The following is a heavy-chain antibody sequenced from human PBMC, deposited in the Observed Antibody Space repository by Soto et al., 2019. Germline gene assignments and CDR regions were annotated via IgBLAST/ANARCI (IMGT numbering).Heavy chain of an antibody. J-gene: IGHJ4*02. CDR2: ISGSGGST. D-gene: IGHD6-6*01. CDR3: AKPPRYSSSSNDFDY. CDR1: RLAFSSSA. Sequence: GSLRLSCAASRLAFSSSAMSWVPQAPGKGLEWVSDISGSGGSTYYADSVKGRFTISRDNYKNTLYLQMNSLRDEDTAVYYCAKPPRYSSSSNDFDYWGQGTLVTVSS. V-gene: IGHV3-23*01.